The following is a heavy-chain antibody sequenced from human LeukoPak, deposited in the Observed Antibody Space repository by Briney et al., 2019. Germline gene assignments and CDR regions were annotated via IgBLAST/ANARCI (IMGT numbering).Heavy chain of an antibody. Sequence: SETLSLTCAVSGGSFSGYYWSWIRQPPGKGLECIGYISYSGSTNYNPSLKSRVTISVDTSKNQFSLKLSSVTAANTAVYYCARYGGYYFDYWGQGTLVTVSS. V-gene: IGHV4-59*08. J-gene: IGHJ4*02. CDR1: GGSFSGYY. CDR3: ARYGGYYFDY. D-gene: IGHD3-16*01. CDR2: ISYSGST.